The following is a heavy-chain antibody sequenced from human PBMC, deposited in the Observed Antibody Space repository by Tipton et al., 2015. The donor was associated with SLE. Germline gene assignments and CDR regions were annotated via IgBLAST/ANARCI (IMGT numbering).Heavy chain of an antibody. Sequence: SLRLSCAASGFTFSSYAMSWVRQAPGKGLEWVSAISGSGGSTYYADSVKGRFTISRDNAKNSLYLQMNSLRAEDTAVYYCARGYPRIVGPDYWGQGTLVTVSS. D-gene: IGHD1-26*01. CDR1: GFTFSSYA. CDR3: ARGYPRIVGPDY. V-gene: IGHV3-23*01. CDR2: ISGSGGST. J-gene: IGHJ4*02.